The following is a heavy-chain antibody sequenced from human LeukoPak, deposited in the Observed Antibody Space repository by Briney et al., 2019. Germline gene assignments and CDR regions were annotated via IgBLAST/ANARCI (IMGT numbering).Heavy chain of an antibody. CDR3: ARRGYSGYEYDY. D-gene: IGHD5-12*01. J-gene: IGHJ4*02. CDR1: GYTFTSYD. Sequence: GASVKVSCKASGYTFTSYDINWVRQATGQGLGWMGWMNPNSGNTGYAQKFQGRVTMTRNTSISTAYMELSSLRSEDTAVYYCARRGYSGYEYDYWGQGTLVTVSS. V-gene: IGHV1-8*01. CDR2: MNPNSGNT.